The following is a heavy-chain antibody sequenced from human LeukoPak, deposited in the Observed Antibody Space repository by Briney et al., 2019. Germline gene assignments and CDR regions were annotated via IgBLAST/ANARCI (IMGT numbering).Heavy chain of an antibody. D-gene: IGHD6-6*01. CDR1: GGTFSSYA. J-gene: IGHJ5*02. CDR3: AREYSSSSSWFDP. V-gene: IGHV1-69*05. Sequence: GASVKVSCKASGGTFSSYAISWVRQAPGQGLEWMGGIIPIFGTANYAQKFQGRVTITTDESTSTAYMELSSLRCEDTAVYYCAREYSSSSSWFDPWGQGTLVTVSS. CDR2: IIPIFGTA.